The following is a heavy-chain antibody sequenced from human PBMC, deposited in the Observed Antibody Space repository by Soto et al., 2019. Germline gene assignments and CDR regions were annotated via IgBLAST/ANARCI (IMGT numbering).Heavy chain of an antibody. Sequence: EVQLVESGGGLVQPGGSLRLSCAASGFSFSSYWMHWVRQAPGKGLVWVSRISTDGTSTSYAESVQGRLTISRDNTKKTLYLQMNSLRVDDTAVYYCTRGGTVTSRWGLFDYWGQGVPVTVSS. CDR1: GFSFSSYW. J-gene: IGHJ4*02. CDR2: ISTDGTST. CDR3: TRGGTVTSRWGLFDY. D-gene: IGHD4-17*01. V-gene: IGHV3-74*01.